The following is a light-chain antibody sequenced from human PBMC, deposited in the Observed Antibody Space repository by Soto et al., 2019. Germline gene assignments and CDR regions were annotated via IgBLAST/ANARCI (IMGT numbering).Light chain of an antibody. CDR2: DVS. V-gene: IGLV2-14*03. CDR1: SSDVGGYNY. Sequence: QSVLTQPASVSGSPGQSITISCTGTSSDVGGYNYVSWYQHHPGNAPKLLIYDVSNRPSGVSNRFSGSKSGNTASLTISGLQAEDEADYYCSSYTSSSTLVFGGGTQLTVL. CDR3: SSYTSSSTLV. J-gene: IGLJ3*02.